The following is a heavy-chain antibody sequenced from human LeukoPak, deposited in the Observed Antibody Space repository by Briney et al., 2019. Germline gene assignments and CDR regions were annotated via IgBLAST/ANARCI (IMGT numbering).Heavy chain of an antibody. D-gene: IGHD3-3*01. CDR1: GGTFSSYA. CDR2: IIPIFGTA. J-gene: IGHJ4*02. CDR3: ARGPESSTGSGYSFELDY. V-gene: IGHV1-69*05. Sequence: SVKVSCKASGGTFSSYAISWVRQAPGQGLEWMGGIIPIFGTANYAQKFQGRVTITTDESTSTAYMELSSLRSEDTAVYYCARGPESSTGSGYSFELDYWGQGTLVTVSS.